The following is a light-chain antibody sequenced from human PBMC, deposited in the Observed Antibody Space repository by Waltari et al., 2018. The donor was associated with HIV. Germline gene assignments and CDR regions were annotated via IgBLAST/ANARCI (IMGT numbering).Light chain of an antibody. J-gene: IGLJ2*01. Sequence: QSALTQLASVSGSPGQSITISCTGTSSDVGAYHLLSWSQQHPNKAPKLMIFEVTTRPSGVSDRFSGSRSGNTASLTISGLQTEDEGDYYCCSYTGTGIVFGGGTKLTVL. V-gene: IGLV2-23*02. CDR2: EVT. CDR3: CSYTGTGIV. CDR1: SSDVGAYHL.